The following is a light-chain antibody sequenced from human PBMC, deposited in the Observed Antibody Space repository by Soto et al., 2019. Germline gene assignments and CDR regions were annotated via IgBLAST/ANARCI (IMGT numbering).Light chain of an antibody. Sequence: QSALTQPPSASESPGQSVTISCAGTSSEIGTFNYVSWYQQHPDKAPKLIIYEVTQRPSGVPDRFSGSKSGNTASLTVSGLQAEDEADYYCCSYAGSNKVVFGGRTKLPVL. V-gene: IGLV2-8*01. J-gene: IGLJ3*02. CDR3: CSYAGSNKVV. CDR2: EVT. CDR1: SSEIGTFNY.